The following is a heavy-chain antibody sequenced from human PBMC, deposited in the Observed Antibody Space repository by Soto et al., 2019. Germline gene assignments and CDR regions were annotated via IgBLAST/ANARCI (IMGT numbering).Heavy chain of an antibody. Sequence: ASVKVSCKASGYTFTGYYMHWVRQAPGQGLEWMGWINPNSGGTNYAQKFQGRVTMTRDTSISTAYMELSRLRSDDTAVYYCAREGSSWYRWFEPWGQGTLVSVSS. CDR1: GYTFTGYY. J-gene: IGHJ5*02. CDR2: INPNSGGT. CDR3: AREGSSWYRWFEP. V-gene: IGHV1-2*02. D-gene: IGHD6-13*01.